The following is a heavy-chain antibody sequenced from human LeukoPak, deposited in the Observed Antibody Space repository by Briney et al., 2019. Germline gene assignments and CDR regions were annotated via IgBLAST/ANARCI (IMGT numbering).Heavy chain of an antibody. CDR1: GFTVSNNY. J-gene: IGHJ6*02. V-gene: IGHV3-66*01. CDR3: ARDGVVLYYYYGMDV. Sequence: GGSLRLSCAASGFTVSNNYMNWVRQAPGKGLEWVSVTYSGGTTKYADSVKGRFTVSRDNSKNTLYLQMDSLRAEDTAVFYCARDGVVLYYYYGMDVWGQGTTVTVSS. D-gene: IGHD2-15*01. CDR2: TYSGGTT.